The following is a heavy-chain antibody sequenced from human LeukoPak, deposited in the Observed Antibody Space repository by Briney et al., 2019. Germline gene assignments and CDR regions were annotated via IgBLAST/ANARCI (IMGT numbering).Heavy chain of an antibody. V-gene: IGHV3-7*01. CDR1: GFTFSSYA. J-gene: IGHJ5*02. D-gene: IGHD5-12*01. CDR2: IKQDGSEK. CDR3: ARGYSRFDP. Sequence: GRSLRLSCAASGFTFSSYAMHWVRQAPGKGLEWVANIKQDGSEKYYVDSVKGRFTISRDNAKNSLYLQMNSLRAEDTAVYYCARGYSRFDPWGQGTLVTVSS.